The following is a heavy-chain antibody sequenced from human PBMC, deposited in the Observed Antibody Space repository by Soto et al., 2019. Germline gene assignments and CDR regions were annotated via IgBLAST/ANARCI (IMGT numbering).Heavy chain of an antibody. Sequence: SETLSLTCTVSGGSISSYYWSWIRQPPGKGLEWIGYIYYSGSTNYNPSLKSRVTISVDTSKYQFSLKLSSVTAADTAVYYCATHADNGDLYTIDYWGQGTLVTVSS. CDR1: GGSISSYY. CDR3: ATHADNGDLYTIDY. D-gene: IGHD4-17*01. J-gene: IGHJ4*02. V-gene: IGHV4-59*01. CDR2: IYYSGST.